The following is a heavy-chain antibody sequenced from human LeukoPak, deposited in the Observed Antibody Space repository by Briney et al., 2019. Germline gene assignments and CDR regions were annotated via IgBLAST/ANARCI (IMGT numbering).Heavy chain of an antibody. CDR1: GGSISSYY. D-gene: IGHD3-9*01. CDR3: ARPSPPISPTNWYFDL. V-gene: IGHV4-59*08. CDR2: IYYSGST. Sequence: SETLSLTCSVSGGSISSYYWSWIRQPPGKQLEWIGYIYYSGSTNYNPSLKSRVTISIDTSKNQFSLKLSSVTAADTAVYYCARPSPPISPTNWYFDLWGRGTLVTVSS. J-gene: IGHJ2*01.